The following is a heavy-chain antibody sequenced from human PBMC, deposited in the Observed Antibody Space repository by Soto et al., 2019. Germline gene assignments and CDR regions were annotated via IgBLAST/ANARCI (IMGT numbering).Heavy chain of an antibody. D-gene: IGHD1-26*01. CDR2: IYHIGTA. Sequence: LSLTCAVSGDSISSGGYSLSWIRLSPGKGLECIGYIYHIGTAYYNPSLKSRVGLPVDKPKNQFSLKLSAVTAADTGVYYCARDSGSWFDPWGQGTLVTVSS. J-gene: IGHJ5*01. V-gene: IGHV4-30-2*06. CDR1: GDSISSGGYS. CDR3: ARDSGSWFDP.